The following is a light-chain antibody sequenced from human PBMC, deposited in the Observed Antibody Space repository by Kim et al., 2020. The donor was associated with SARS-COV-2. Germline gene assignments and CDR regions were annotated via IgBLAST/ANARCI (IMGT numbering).Light chain of an antibody. CDR1: QGIRSD. Sequence: ASLGDRVTITCRASQGIRSDLGWYQQKPGRAPTRLIYGASTLESGVPSRFSGSGSGTEFTLTISSLQPDDFATYYCQQYNSYPWTFGQGTKVDIK. J-gene: IGKJ1*01. V-gene: IGKV1-17*01. CDR2: GAS. CDR3: QQYNSYPWT.